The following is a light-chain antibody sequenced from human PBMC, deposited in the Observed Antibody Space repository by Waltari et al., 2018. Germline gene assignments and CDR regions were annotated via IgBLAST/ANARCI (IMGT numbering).Light chain of an antibody. Sequence: SYELTQPSSVSVSPGQPARITCSGDVLAKKFARWFPQRPGQSPVLIIYQDNVRPSGIPERFSGSSSGSTVTLTINGAQVDDEADYYCYSAADNNHFFGGGTKLTV. CDR3: YSAADNNHF. J-gene: IGLJ2*01. CDR2: QDN. V-gene: IGLV3-27*01. CDR1: VLAKKF.